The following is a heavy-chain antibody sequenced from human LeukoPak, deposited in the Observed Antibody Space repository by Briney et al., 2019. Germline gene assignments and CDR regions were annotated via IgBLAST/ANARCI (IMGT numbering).Heavy chain of an antibody. CDR1: GGSISSSSYY. CDR3: ARVRLRYFDWLGAGDFDI. J-gene: IGHJ3*02. Sequence: SETLSLTCTVSGGSISSSSYYWGWIRQPPGKGLEWIGSIYYSGSTYYNPSLKSRVTISVDTSKNQFSLKLSSVTAADTAVYYCARVRLRYFDWLGAGDFDIWGQGTMVTVSS. D-gene: IGHD3-9*01. V-gene: IGHV4-39*01. CDR2: IYYSGST.